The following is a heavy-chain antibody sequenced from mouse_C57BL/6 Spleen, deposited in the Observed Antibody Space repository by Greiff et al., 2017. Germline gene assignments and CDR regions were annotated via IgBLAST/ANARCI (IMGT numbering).Heavy chain of an antibody. CDR3: ARDARDY. CDR2: INPSTGGT. CDR1: GYSFTGYY. Sequence: EVKLMESGPELVKPGASVKISCKASGYSFTGYYMNWVKQSPEKSLEWIGEINPSTGGTTYNQKFKAKATLTVDKSSSTAYMQLKSLTSEDSAVYYCARDARDYWGQGTSVTVSS. V-gene: IGHV1-42*01. J-gene: IGHJ4*01.